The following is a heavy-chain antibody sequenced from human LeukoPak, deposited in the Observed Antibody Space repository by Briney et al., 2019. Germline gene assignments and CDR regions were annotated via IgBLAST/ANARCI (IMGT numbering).Heavy chain of an antibody. D-gene: IGHD6-19*01. V-gene: IGHV3-15*01. Sequence: TGGSLRLSCVASGFTLSSAWMSWVRQAPGKGLEWVGRIKTKTDGSTPDYAAPAKGRFTISRDDSRNTLYLQMNSLKTEDTAVYYCTTYRVGEQWMIPNYWGQGTLVTVSS. J-gene: IGHJ4*02. CDR3: TTYRVGEQWMIPNY. CDR1: GFTLSSAW. CDR2: IKTKTDGSTP.